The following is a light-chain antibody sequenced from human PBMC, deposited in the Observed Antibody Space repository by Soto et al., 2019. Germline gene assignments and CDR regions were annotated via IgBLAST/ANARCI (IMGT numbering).Light chain of an antibody. J-gene: IGKJ2*01. CDR2: DAS. CDR1: QSVSSY. CDR3: QQRSNWPPYT. V-gene: IGKV3-11*01. Sequence: EIVLTQSPATLSLSPGERATFSCRASQSVSSYLAWYHQKPGQAPRLLIYDASNRATGIPARFSGSGSGTDFTLTISSLEPEDFAVYYCQQRSNWPPYTFGQGTKLEIK.